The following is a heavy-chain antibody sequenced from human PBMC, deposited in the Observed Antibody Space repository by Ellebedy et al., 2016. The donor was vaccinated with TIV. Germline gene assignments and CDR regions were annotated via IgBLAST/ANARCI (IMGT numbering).Heavy chain of an antibody. D-gene: IGHD3-22*01. V-gene: IGHV4-59*01. CDR2: IKYSGST. CDR1: GGSISRYY. CDR3: ARGLYYDSSLDY. Sequence: SETLSLTCTVSGGSISRYYWSWIRQPPGKGLEWIGYIKYSGSTNYNPSLKSRVTISVDTSKNQFSLKLSSVTAADTAVYYCARGLYYDSSLDYWGQGTLVTVSS. J-gene: IGHJ4*02.